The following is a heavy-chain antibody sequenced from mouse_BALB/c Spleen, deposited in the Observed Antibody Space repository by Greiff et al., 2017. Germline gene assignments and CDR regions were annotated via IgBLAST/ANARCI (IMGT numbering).Heavy chain of an antibody. V-gene: IGHV6-6*02. CDR3: TSSYGSSYWYFDV. Sequence: DVQLQESGGGLVQPGGSMKLSCVASGFTFSNYWMNWVRQSPEKGLEWVAEIRLKSNNYATHYAESVKGRFTISRDDSKSSVYLQMNNLRAEDTGIYYCTSSYGSSYWYFDVWGAGTTVTVSS. CDR2: IRLKSNNYAT. D-gene: IGHD1-1*01. CDR1: GFTFSNYW. J-gene: IGHJ1*01.